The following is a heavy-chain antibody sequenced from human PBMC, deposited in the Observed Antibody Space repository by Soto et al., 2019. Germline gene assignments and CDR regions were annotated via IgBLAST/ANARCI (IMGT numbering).Heavy chain of an antibody. CDR3: ARAPSVVPAAIDY. Sequence: GGSLRLSCAASGFTFSDYYMSWIRQAPGKGLEWVSYISSSSSYTNYADSVKGRFTISRDNAKNSLYLQMNSLRAEDTAVYYCARAPSVVPAAIDYWGQGTLVTVSS. D-gene: IGHD2-2*01. CDR2: ISSSSSYT. V-gene: IGHV3-11*06. CDR1: GFTFSDYY. J-gene: IGHJ4*02.